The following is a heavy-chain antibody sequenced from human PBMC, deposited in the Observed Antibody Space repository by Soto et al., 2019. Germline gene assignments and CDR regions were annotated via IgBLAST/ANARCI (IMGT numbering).Heavy chain of an antibody. D-gene: IGHD3-22*01. Sequence: GGSLRLSCAASGFTFSSYGMHWVRQAPGKGLEWVAVIWYDGSNKYYADSVKGRFTISRDNSKNTLYLQMNSLRAEDTAVYYCARVGYDSSGYPVDYWGQGTLVTVSS. V-gene: IGHV3-33*01. CDR2: IWYDGSNK. CDR3: ARVGYDSSGYPVDY. CDR1: GFTFSSYG. J-gene: IGHJ4*02.